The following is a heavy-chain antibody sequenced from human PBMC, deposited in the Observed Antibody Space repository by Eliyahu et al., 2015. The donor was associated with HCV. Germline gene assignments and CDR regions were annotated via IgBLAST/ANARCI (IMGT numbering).Heavy chain of an antibody. J-gene: IGHJ4*02. CDR2: IRSKAYGGTT. V-gene: IGHV3-49*04. CDR1: GFXFGXXA. D-gene: IGHD3-22*01. CDR3: TRGPTNYYDSSAYSF. Sequence: EVQLVESGGGLVQPXRSLRLXCTXXGFXFGXXAMSWVRXAPGKGLEWVGFIRSKAYGGTTEYAASVKGRFTISRDDSKSIAYLHMNSLKTDDTAVYYCTRGPTNYYDSSAYSFWGQGTLVTVSS.